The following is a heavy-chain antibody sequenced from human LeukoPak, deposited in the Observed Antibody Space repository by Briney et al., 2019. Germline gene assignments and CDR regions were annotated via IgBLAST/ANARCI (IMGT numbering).Heavy chain of an antibody. CDR1: GFTFSSYS. J-gene: IGHJ4*02. CDR2: ISSSSSYI. CDR3: ARDALVVAATPFDY. Sequence: GGSLRLSCAASGFTFSSYSMNWVRQAPGKRLEWVSSISSSSSYIYYADSVKGRFTISRDNAKNSLYLQMNSLRAEDTAVYYCARDALVVAATPFDYWGQGTLVTVSS. D-gene: IGHD2-15*01. V-gene: IGHV3-21*01.